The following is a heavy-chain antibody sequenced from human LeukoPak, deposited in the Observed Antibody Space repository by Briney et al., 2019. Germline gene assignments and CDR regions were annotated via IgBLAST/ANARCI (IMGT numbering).Heavy chain of an antibody. CDR1: GYTFTGYY. CDR3: ARGNGYSSGWYEFDY. J-gene: IGHJ4*02. V-gene: IGHV1-2*02. Sequence: WASVKVSCKASGYTFTGYYMHWVRQAPGQGLEWMGWINTNSGGTNYAQKFQGRVTMTRDTSISTAYMELSRLRSDDTAVYYCARGNGYSSGWYEFDYWGQGTLVTVSS. D-gene: IGHD6-19*01. CDR2: INTNSGGT.